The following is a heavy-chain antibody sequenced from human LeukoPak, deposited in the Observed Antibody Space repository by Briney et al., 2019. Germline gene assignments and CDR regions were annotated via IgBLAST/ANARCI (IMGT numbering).Heavy chain of an antibody. CDR3: ARGHYFDY. Sequence: GGSLRLSCAASGFTFSSYSMNWVRQAPGKGLEWVSYISSSSSTIYYADSVKGRFTISRDNAKNSLYLQMNSLRAEDTAVYYCARGHYFDYWGQGTLVTVSS. J-gene: IGHJ4*02. CDR2: ISSSSSTI. V-gene: IGHV3-48*04. CDR1: GFTFSSYS.